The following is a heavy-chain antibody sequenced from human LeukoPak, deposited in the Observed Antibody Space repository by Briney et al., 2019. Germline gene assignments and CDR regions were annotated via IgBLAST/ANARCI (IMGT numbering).Heavy chain of an antibody. V-gene: IGHV3-23*01. CDR1: GFTFSSYA. CDR2: ISGSGGST. CDR3: ARDSYYYYGMDV. Sequence: GGSLRLSCAASGFTFSSYAMSWVRQAPGKGLEWVSAISGSGGSTYYADSVKGRFTISRDNSKNTLYLQMNSLRAEDTAVYYCARDSYYYYGMDVWGQGTTVTVSS. J-gene: IGHJ6*02.